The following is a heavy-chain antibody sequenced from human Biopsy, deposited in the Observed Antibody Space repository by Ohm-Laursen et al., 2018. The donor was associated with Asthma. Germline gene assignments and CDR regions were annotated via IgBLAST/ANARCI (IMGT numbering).Heavy chain of an antibody. V-gene: IGHV4-34*11. J-gene: IGHJ6*02. CDR3: ARVASYGDLYFGIDV. D-gene: IGHD4-17*01. Sequence: SETLSLTCGVYRGSLRVYVWSWIRQPPGKGLEWIGFVFWSGTTHYNRSLERRLSISIDTTRNEFSMTLRSVTAADTAVYFCARVASYGDLYFGIDVWGPGTTVSVS. CDR2: VFWSGTT. CDR1: RGSLRVYV.